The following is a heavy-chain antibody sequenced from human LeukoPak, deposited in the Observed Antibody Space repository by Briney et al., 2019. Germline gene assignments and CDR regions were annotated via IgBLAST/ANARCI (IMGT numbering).Heavy chain of an antibody. CDR3: ATHTISGVVTNAFQI. CDR1: GYSGIELD. Sequence: GASVKVSCKLSGYSGIELDMHWVRQAPGKGLEWMGGFDREDGGTIYARKFQGRVTMTEDTSTDTAYMELSSLTSEDTAVYYCATHTISGVVTNAFQIWGRGTLVTVSS. CDR2: FDREDGGT. V-gene: IGHV1-24*01. D-gene: IGHD3-3*01. J-gene: IGHJ3*02.